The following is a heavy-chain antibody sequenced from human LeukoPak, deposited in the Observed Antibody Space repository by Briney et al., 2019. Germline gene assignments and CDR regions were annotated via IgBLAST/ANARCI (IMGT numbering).Heavy chain of an antibody. CDR3: ARVRYCSGGSCYLPRGYFDL. Sequence: SETLSLTCAVSGGSFSHYYWTYIRQPPGKGLEWIGEINHRGSTNYNPSLKSRVTISVDTSKNQFSLKLSSVTAADTAVYYCARVRYCSGGSCYLPRGYFDLWGRGTLVTVSS. V-gene: IGHV4-34*01. J-gene: IGHJ2*01. CDR2: INHRGST. CDR1: GGSFSHYY. D-gene: IGHD2-15*01.